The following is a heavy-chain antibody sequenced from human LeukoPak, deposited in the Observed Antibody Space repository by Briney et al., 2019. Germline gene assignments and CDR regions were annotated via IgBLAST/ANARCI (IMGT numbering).Heavy chain of an antibody. D-gene: IGHD1-26*01. J-gene: IGHJ3*02. CDR3: ARREWGANNTPWPLDI. CDR1: GFTFSTYS. Sequence: GGSLRLSCAASGFTFSTYSMNWVRQAPGKGLEWVSVISSTSSDIYYADSVKGRFTISRDNAKNSLFLQLSSLRAEDTAVYYCARREWGANNTPWPLDIWGQGTMVAVSS. V-gene: IGHV3-21*01. CDR2: ISSTSSDI.